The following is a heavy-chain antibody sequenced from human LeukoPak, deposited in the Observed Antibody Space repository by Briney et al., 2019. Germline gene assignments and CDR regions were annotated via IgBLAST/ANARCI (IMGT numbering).Heavy chain of an antibody. J-gene: IGHJ4*02. CDR3: AKRGSVWIQLWFPLDN. CDR1: GFTFSSYA. V-gene: IGHV3-23*01. D-gene: IGHD5-18*01. CDR2: IGGSGGST. Sequence: GGSLRLSCAASGFTFSSYAMSWVRQAPGKGLEWVSAIGGSGGSTYYADSVKGRFTISRDNFKNTLYLQMNSLRAEDTAIYYCAKRGSVWIQLWFPLDNWGQGTLVTVSS.